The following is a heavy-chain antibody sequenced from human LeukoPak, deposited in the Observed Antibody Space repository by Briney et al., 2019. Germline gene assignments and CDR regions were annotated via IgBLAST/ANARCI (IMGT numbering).Heavy chain of an antibody. CDR1: GGTFSSYA. CDR3: ARVFYYDSSGYLSY. J-gene: IGHJ4*02. D-gene: IGHD3-22*01. V-gene: IGHV1-69*13. Sequence: SVTVSCTASGGTFSSYAISWVRQAPGQGLEWMGGIIPIFGTANYAQKFQGRVTITADESTSTAYMELSSLRSEDTAVYYCARVFYYDSSGYLSYWGQGTLVTVSS. CDR2: IIPIFGTA.